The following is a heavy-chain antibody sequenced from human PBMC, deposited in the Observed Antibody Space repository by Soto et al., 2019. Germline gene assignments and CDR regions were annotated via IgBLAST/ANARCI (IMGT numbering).Heavy chain of an antibody. V-gene: IGHV4-31*03. Sequence: SETLSLTCTVSGGSISSGGYYWSWIRQHPGKGLEWIGYIYYSGSTYYNPSLKSRVTISVDTSKNQFSLKLSSVTAADTAVYYCAGVLGPYDAFDYWGQGTLVTVSS. CDR3: AGVLGPYDAFDY. J-gene: IGHJ4*02. CDR1: GGSISSGGYY. CDR2: IYYSGST. D-gene: IGHD5-12*01.